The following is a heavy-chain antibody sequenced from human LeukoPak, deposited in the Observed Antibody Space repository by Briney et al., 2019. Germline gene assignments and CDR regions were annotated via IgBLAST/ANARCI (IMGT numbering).Heavy chain of an antibody. J-gene: IGHJ4*01. Sequence: PSETLTLTCSVSGGSISSYYWSWIRQPPGKGLEWIGYIFYTGSADYNPSLKSRVTISVDTSKNQFSLKLSSVTAADTAMYYCARHASGYTYFDYWGHGTLVTVSS. CDR2: IFYTGSA. V-gene: IGHV4-59*08. CDR3: ARHASGYTYFDY. CDR1: GGSISSYY. D-gene: IGHD5-12*01.